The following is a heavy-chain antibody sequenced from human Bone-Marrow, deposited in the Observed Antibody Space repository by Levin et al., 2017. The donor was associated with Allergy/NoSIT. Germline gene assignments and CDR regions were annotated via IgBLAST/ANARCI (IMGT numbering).Heavy chain of an antibody. D-gene: IGHD5-12*01. CDR1: GYSFTSHW. V-gene: IGHV5-51*01. CDR3: ARARVASVAPFFEH. CDR2: LYPGDSDT. Sequence: GASVKVSCETSGYSFTSHWIAWVRQTPGKGLEWMGILYPGDSDTRYSPSFQGQVTISADTSTRTAYLQWSRLKASDTGLYFCARARVASVAPFFEHWGQGTLVTVSS. J-gene: IGHJ4*02.